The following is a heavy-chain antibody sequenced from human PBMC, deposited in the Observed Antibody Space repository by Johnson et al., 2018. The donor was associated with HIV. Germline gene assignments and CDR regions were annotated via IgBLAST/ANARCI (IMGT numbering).Heavy chain of an antibody. Sequence: VQLVESRGVLVQSGGSLRLSCAASGFTVSSNEMSWVRQAPGKGLEWVSSISGCSTYYADSRKGRFTLSRDNSRSTIYLHMINLRADDTALYYCAREISRYYYDYAAFDLWGQGTTVTVSS. CDR3: AREISRYYYDYAAFDL. V-gene: IGHV3-38-3*01. J-gene: IGHJ3*01. CDR2: ISGCST. CDR1: GFTVSSNE. D-gene: IGHD3-22*01.